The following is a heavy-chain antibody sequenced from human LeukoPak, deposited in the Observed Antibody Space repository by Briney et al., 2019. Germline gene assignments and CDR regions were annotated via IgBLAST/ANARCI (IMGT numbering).Heavy chain of an antibody. CDR1: GFSFSSYA. V-gene: IGHV3-23*01. CDR3: ARDQDIVVVPAAIDY. J-gene: IGHJ4*02. D-gene: IGHD2-2*01. Sequence: GGSLRLSCAVSGFSFSSYAMSWVRQAPGKGLEWVSTVSETGDGTYYANSVKGRFTISRDNSKNTLYLQMNSLRAEDTAVYYCARDQDIVVVPAAIDYWGQGTLVTVSS. CDR2: VSETGDGT.